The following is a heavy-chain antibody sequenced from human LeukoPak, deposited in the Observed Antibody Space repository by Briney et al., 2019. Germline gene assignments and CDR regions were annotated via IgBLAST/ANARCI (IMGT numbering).Heavy chain of an antibody. CDR3: ARDDRYSSSHDY. CDR1: GFTVSSNY. V-gene: IGHV3-66*01. D-gene: IGHD6-13*01. Sequence: GGSLRLSCAASGFTVSSNYMSWVRQAPGKGLEWVSVIYSGGSTYYADSVKGRFTISRDNSKNTLYLQMNSLRAEDTAVYYCARDDRYSSSHDYWGQGTLVTVSS. CDR2: IYSGGST. J-gene: IGHJ4*02.